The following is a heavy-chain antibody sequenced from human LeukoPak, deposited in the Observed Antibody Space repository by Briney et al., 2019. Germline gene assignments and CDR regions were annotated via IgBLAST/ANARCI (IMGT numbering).Heavy chain of an antibody. J-gene: IGHJ4*02. CDR2: IYWDDDK. Sequence: ESGPTLVKPTQTLTLTCTFSGFSLSTSRVGVGWIRQPPGKALEWLALIYWDDDKRYSPSLKSRLTITKDTSKNQVVLTMTNMDPVDTATYYCAQGYYYDSSAYSNFDYWGQGTLVTVSS. V-gene: IGHV2-5*02. CDR1: GFSLSTSRVG. CDR3: AQGYYYDSSAYSNFDY. D-gene: IGHD3-22*01.